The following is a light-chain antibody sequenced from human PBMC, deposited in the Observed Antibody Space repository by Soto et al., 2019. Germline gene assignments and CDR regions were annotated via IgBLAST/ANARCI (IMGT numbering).Light chain of an antibody. CDR3: SSYTGTNTLV. CDR2: DVS. V-gene: IGLV2-14*01. Sequence: QSVLTQPASVSGSPGQSITISCTGTSSDVGGYNYVSWYQLNPGKAPKLMVFDVSDRPSGVSSRFSGSKSGNTASLTISGLQAEDEAYYFCSSYTGTNTLVFGGGTKLTVL. CDR1: SSDVGGYNY. J-gene: IGLJ2*01.